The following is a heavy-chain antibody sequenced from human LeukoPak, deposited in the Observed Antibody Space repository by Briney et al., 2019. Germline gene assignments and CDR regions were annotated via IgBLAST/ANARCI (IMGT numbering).Heavy chain of an antibody. V-gene: IGHV1-18*01. CDR2: VSAYNGNT. J-gene: IGHJ4*02. D-gene: IGHD3-22*01. Sequence: ASVKVSCKASGYTFTSYGISWVRQAPGQGLEWMGWVSAYNGNTNYAQKLQGRVTMTTDTSTSTAYMELRSLRSDDTAVYYCARGLGSSGYYITPGDYWGQGTLVTVSS. CDR3: ARGLGSSGYYITPGDY. CDR1: GYTFTSYG.